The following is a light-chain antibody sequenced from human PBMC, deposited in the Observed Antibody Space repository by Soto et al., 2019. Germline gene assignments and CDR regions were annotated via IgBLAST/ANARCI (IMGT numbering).Light chain of an antibody. J-gene: IGKJ5*01. Sequence: MNQSASTLSVSVGDRVTITCRASRTISSWLAWYQQKPGKAPKLLIGTAATLKSGDPSRFSGSGSGTELTLTISSLQSEDFAVYYCQQYNNWPPITFGQGTRLEI. CDR2: TAA. V-gene: IGKV1-5*03. CDR1: RTISSW. CDR3: QQYNNWPPIT.